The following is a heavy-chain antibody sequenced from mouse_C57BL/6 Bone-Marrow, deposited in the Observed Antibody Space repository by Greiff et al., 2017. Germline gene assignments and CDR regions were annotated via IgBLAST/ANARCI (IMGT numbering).Heavy chain of an antibody. D-gene: IGHD2-1*01. J-gene: IGHJ1*03. CDR2: INPNNGGT. Sequence: EVQLQQSGPELVKPGASVKMSCKASGYTFTDYNMHWVKQSHGKSLEWIGYINPNNGGTSYNQKFKGKATLTVTKSSSTAYMELRSLTSEYSAVYYCARDGRYGNCWYFDVWGTGTTVTVSS. CDR1: GYTFTDYN. V-gene: IGHV1-22*01. CDR3: ARDGRYGNCWYFDV.